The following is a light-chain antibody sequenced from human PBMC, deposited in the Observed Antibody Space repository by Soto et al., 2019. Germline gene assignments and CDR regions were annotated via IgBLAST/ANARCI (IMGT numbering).Light chain of an antibody. J-gene: IGKJ1*01. CDR1: QSVSSIY. CDR3: QQYGSSRWT. CDR2: GAS. Sequence: EIVLTQSPGTLSLSPGERATLSCRASQSVSSIYFAWYQQKPAQAPRLLIYGASSRATCIPDGFSGSGSGTDFTHTISRLEPEYFAVYYCQQYGSSRWTFGQGTKVEI. V-gene: IGKV3-20*01.